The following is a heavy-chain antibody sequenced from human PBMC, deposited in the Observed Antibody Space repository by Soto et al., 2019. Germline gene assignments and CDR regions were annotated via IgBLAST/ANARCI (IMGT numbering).Heavy chain of an antibody. D-gene: IGHD3-10*01. V-gene: IGHV3-23*01. CDR2: INPSGDST. CDR3: AKADVSSAGSFDY. CDR1: GFTFSRHG. J-gene: IGHJ4*02. Sequence: PGGSLRLSCVASGFTFSRHGLSWVRQAPGKGLEWVSTINPSGDSTFYADSVKGRFTISRDNSKNTVYLQMNSLSVGDTAVYLCAKADVSSAGSFDYWGQGAMVTVYS.